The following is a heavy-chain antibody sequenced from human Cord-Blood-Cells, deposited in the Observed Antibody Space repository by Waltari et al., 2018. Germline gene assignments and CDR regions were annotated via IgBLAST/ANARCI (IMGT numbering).Heavy chain of an antibody. Sequence: QLQLQESGPGLVKPSETLSLTCTVSGGSISSSSYYWGWIRQPPGKGLEWIGSIYYSGITYYNPSLKSRVTISVDTSKNQVSLKLSAVTAADTAVYYCARLLGVGDAFDIWGQGTMVTVSS. CDR2: IYYSGIT. V-gene: IGHV4-39*07. CDR1: GGSISSSSYY. CDR3: ARLLGVGDAFDI. D-gene: IGHD3-3*01. J-gene: IGHJ3*02.